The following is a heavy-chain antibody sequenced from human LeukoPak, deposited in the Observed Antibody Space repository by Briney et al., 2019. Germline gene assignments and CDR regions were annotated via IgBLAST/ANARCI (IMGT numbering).Heavy chain of an antibody. Sequence: SETLSLTCIVSGGSMNNYYWSWFRQPPGKGLEWIAYVYQTGDTRYNPSLKSRVSISLDMSKNQFSLKVSSVTATDTAVYHCARHPFSAPFDYWGQGILVTVSS. J-gene: IGHJ4*02. CDR1: GGSMNNYY. CDR3: ARHPFSAPFDY. V-gene: IGHV4-59*08. CDR2: VYQTGDT. D-gene: IGHD6-19*01.